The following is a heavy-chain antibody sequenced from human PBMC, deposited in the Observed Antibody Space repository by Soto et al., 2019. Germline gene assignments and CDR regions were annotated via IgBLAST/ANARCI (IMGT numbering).Heavy chain of an antibody. J-gene: IGHJ6*02. CDR3: ARGPQWLGYYYYYGMDV. CDR1: GGSTSSDSYY. CDR2: IYYSGST. D-gene: IGHD6-19*01. Sequence: LSLTCTVSGGSTSSDSYYWGWIRLPPGKGLEWIGSIYYSGSTYYNPSLKSRVTISVDTSKNQFSLKLSSVTAADTAVYYCARGPQWLGYYYYYGMDVWGQGTTVTVSS. V-gene: IGHV4-39*01.